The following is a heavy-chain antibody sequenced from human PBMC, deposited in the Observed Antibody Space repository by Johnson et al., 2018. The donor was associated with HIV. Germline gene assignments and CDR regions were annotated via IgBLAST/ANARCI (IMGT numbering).Heavy chain of an antibody. Sequence: VQLVESGGGVVQPGRSLRLSCAVSGFTFSSSYLTWVRQAPGKGLEWVSLIYSSGTTDYADSVQGRFTISSDNSKNTLYLQMNSLRPEDTAVYYCARDAYYGSGSYSQRNTFDVWGQGTMVAVSS. D-gene: IGHD3-10*01. V-gene: IGHV3-66*02. CDR1: GFTFSSSY. CDR2: IYSSGTT. CDR3: ARDAYYGSGSYSQRNTFDV. J-gene: IGHJ3*01.